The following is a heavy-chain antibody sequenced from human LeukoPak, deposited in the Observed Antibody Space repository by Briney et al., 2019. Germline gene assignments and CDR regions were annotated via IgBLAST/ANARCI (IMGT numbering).Heavy chain of an antibody. V-gene: IGHV3-9*01. CDR3: ARRRGLGYCSSTSCYAGYFDY. CDR2: ISWNSGSI. CDR1: GFTFDDYA. Sequence: SGGSLRLSCAASGFTFDDYAMHWVRQAPGKGLEWVSGISWNSGSIGYADSVKGRFTISRDNAKNSLYLQMNSLRAEDTALYYCARRRGLGYCSSTSCYAGYFDYWGQGTLVTVSS. J-gene: IGHJ4*02. D-gene: IGHD2-2*01.